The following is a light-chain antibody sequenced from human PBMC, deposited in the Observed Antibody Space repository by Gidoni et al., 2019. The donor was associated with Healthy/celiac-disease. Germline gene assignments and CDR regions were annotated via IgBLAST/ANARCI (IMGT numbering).Light chain of an antibody. CDR2: GAS. CDR3: QQYGSSSWT. Sequence: EIVLTPSPGTLSLSPGERGTLSCRASQSVSSSYLAWYQQKPGQAPRLLIYGASSRATGIPDRFSGSGSGTDFTLTISRLEPEDFAVYYCQQYGSSSWTFGQGTKVEIK. CDR1: QSVSSSY. J-gene: IGKJ1*01. V-gene: IGKV3-20*01.